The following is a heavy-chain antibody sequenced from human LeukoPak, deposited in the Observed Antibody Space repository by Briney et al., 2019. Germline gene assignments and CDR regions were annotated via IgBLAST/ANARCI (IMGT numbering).Heavy chain of an antibody. Sequence: GGSLRLSCAASGFTFSSYSMNWVRQAPGKGLEWVSYISSSSSTIYYADSVKGRFTISRDNAKNSLYLQMNSLRAEDTAVYYCASTVTTVKLGAFDIWGQGTMVTVSS. V-gene: IGHV3-48*01. D-gene: IGHD4-11*01. J-gene: IGHJ3*02. CDR1: GFTFSSYS. CDR3: ASTVTTVKLGAFDI. CDR2: ISSSSSTI.